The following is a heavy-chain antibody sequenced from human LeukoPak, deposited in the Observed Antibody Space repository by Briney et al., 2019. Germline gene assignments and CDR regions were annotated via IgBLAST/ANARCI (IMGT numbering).Heavy chain of an antibody. V-gene: IGHV4-59*01. CDR2: IYYSGST. J-gene: IGHJ6*02. D-gene: IGHD2-2*01. Sequence: SETLSLTCTVSGGSISSYNWSWIRQPPGKGLEWIGYIYYSGSTNYNPSLKSRPTISVDTTKNQFSLKPGSVTAADTAVYYCARLPPDGMDVWGQGTTVTVSS. CDR3: ARLPPDGMDV. CDR1: GGSISSYN.